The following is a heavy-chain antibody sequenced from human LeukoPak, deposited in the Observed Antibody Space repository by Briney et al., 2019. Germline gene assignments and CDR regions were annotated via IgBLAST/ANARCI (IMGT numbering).Heavy chain of an antibody. CDR2: ISWNSGSI. J-gene: IGHJ6*02. D-gene: IGHD3-10*01. V-gene: IGHV3-9*01. CDR1: GFTFDDYA. CDR3: AKDFGGYYYGSGSYSTYYYYYGMDV. Sequence: GGSLRLSCAASGFTFDDYAMHWVRQAPGKGLEWVSGISWNSGSIGYADSVKGRFTISRDNAKNSLCLQMNSLRAEDTALYYCAKDFGGYYYGSGSYSTYYYYYGMDVWGQGTTVTVSS.